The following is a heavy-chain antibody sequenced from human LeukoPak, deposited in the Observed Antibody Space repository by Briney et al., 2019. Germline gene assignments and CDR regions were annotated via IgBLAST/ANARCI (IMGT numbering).Heavy chain of an antibody. D-gene: IGHD6-19*01. V-gene: IGHV1-2*02. Sequence: ASVKVSCKASGYTFTGYYMHWVRQAPGQGLEWMGWINPNSGGTSYAQRFQGRVTLTRDTSISTAYMELSRLRSDDTAVYYCARSCSSGWLEGHYFDYWGQGTLVTVSS. CDR1: GYTFTGYY. CDR3: ARSCSSGWLEGHYFDY. CDR2: INPNSGGT. J-gene: IGHJ4*02.